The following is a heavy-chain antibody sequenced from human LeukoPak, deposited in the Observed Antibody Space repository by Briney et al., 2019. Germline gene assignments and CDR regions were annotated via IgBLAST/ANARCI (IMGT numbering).Heavy chain of an antibody. CDR2: ISYAGSNN. J-gene: IGHJ6*02. CDR1: GFTFSSYT. V-gene: IGHV3-30-3*01. Sequence: SLPLSCAASGFTFSSYTMDWVRQAPGKGLEWVARISYAGSNNYYADSVKGRFTISSDNPKNTLYLQMDSLRAEDTAVYYCARAAHTTYVLGRYYYYAMDVWGQGTT. CDR3: ARAAHTTYVLGRYYYYAMDV. D-gene: IGHD3-10*01.